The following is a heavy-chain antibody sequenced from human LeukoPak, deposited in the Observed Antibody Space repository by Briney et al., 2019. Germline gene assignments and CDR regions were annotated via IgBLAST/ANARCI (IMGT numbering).Heavy chain of an antibody. CDR2: ISGSGGST. V-gene: IGHV3-23*01. D-gene: IGHD3-22*01. Sequence: PGGSLRLSCAASGFTFSSYAMSWVRQAPGKGLEWVSAISGSGGSTYYADSVKGRFTISRDNSKNTLYLQMNSPRAEDTAVYYCAKDLGGDYYDSSGYSDYWGQGTLVTVSS. J-gene: IGHJ4*02. CDR3: AKDLGGDYYDSSGYSDY. CDR1: GFTFSSYA.